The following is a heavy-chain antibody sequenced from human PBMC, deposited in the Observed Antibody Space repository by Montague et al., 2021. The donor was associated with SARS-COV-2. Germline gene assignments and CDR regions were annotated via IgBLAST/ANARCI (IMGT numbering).Heavy chain of an antibody. V-gene: IGHV6-1*01. CDR3: VRDTGSAQAGFDA. CDR1: GDSVWSNTAA. J-gene: IGHJ4*02. Sequence: CAISGDSVWSNTAAWNWTRQSPSGGLEWLGRTNYRSKWTSDCATSVEGRISIDPDTSKNQFSLHLRSVTPEDTGVYYCVRDTGSAQAGFDAWGQGTLVTVSS. CDR2: TNYRSKWTS. D-gene: IGHD4-17*01.